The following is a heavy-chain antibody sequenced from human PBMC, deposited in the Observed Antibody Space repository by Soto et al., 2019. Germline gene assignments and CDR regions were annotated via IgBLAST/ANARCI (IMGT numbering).Heavy chain of an antibody. Sequence: EVQLVESGGGLIQPGGSLRLSCAASGFTVSSNYMSWVRQAPGKGLEWVSVIYSGGSTYYADSVKGRFTISRDNSKNTLYLQMNHLRAEDTAVYYCARMKLELPRYYYYGMDVWGQGTTVTVSS. CDR3: ARMKLELPRYYYYGMDV. J-gene: IGHJ6*02. CDR1: GFTVSSNY. D-gene: IGHD1-7*01. V-gene: IGHV3-53*01. CDR2: IYSGGST.